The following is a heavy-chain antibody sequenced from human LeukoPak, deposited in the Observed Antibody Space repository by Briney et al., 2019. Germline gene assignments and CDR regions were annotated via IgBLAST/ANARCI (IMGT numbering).Heavy chain of an antibody. D-gene: IGHD1-26*01. Sequence: LSLTCTVSGGSISSYYWSWIRQAPGKGLEWVSYISSSGSTIYYADSEKGRFTISRDNAKNSLYLQMNSLRAEDTAVYYCASPSEHRNYWGQGTLVTVSS. CDR2: ISSSGSTI. CDR1: GGSISSYY. CDR3: ASPSEHRNY. J-gene: IGHJ4*02. V-gene: IGHV3-11*01.